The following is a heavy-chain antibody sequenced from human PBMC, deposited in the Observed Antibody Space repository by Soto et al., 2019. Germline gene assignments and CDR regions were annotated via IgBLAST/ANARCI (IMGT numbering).Heavy chain of an antibody. CDR2: TNEGSGNT. D-gene: IGHD3-3*01. Sequence: SVKVLCKATGYRFKNYAVHWVRQAAGQRLEWMGFTNEGSGNTRFSQKFQGRISITRDTSASTVYLDLSSLTSEDTAIYYCARDDRSVSGVVTFDHWGTGTLVTVAS. V-gene: IGHV1-3*01. CDR3: ARDDRSVSGVVTFDH. CDR1: GYRFKNYA. J-gene: IGHJ4*02.